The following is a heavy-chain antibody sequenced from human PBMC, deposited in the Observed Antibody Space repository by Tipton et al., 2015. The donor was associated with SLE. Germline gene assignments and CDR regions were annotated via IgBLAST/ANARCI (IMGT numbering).Heavy chain of an antibody. CDR2: INHSGST. J-gene: IGHJ4*02. Sequence: TLSLTCTLSGYSISSGYYWGWIRQPPGKGLEWIGEINHSGSTNYNPSLKSRVTISVDTSKNQFSLKLSSVTAADTAVYYCARGPPFDYWGQGTLVAVSS. CDR1: GYSISSGYY. CDR3: ARGPPFDY. V-gene: IGHV4-38-2*02.